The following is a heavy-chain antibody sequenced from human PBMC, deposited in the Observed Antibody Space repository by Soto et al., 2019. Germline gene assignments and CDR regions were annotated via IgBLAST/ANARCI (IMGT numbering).Heavy chain of an antibody. Sequence: EVQLLESGGGLVQPGGSLRLSCAASGFTFSSYAMSWVRQAPGKGLEWVSAISGSGGSTYYADSVKGRFTISRDNSKNTLYLQMNSLRAEDTAVYYCAKNPHPQATYYYYGMDVWGQGTTVTVSS. CDR1: GFTFSSYA. V-gene: IGHV3-23*01. CDR3: AKNPHPQATYYYYGMDV. J-gene: IGHJ6*02. CDR2: ISGSGGST.